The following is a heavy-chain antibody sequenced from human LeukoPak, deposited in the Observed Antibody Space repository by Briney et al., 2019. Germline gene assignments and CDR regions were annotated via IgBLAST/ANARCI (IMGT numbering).Heavy chain of an antibody. Sequence: EASVKVSCKASGDTFSNYAINWVRQAPGQGLEWMGRIIPILDLPNYAQKFQGRVTITADKSTTTAYMELSSLRSEDTAVYYCATSLDDSSGSFDYWGQGTLVTVSS. D-gene: IGHD3-22*01. J-gene: IGHJ4*02. CDR2: IIPILDLP. CDR3: ATSLDDSSGSFDY. CDR1: GDTFSNYA. V-gene: IGHV1-69*04.